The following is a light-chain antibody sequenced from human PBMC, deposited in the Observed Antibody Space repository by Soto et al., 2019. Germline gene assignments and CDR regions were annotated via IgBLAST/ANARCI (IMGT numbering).Light chain of an antibody. J-gene: IGLJ7*01. Sequence: QSVLTQPRSVSGSPGQSVTISCTGTSSDVGAYNFVSWYQQHPDKVPKLMIFDVYKRPSGVPDRFSGSTSDNTASLTISGLQAEDEADYYCCSYVGSYSFVFGSGTQLTVL. CDR2: DVY. CDR1: SSDVGAYNF. CDR3: CSYVGSYSFV. V-gene: IGLV2-11*01.